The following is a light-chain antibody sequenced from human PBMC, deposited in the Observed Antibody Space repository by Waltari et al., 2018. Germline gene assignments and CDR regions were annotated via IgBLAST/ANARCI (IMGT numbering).Light chain of an antibody. V-gene: IGKV1-27*01. CDR3: QKYNAAPLI. CDR1: PGIVNF. J-gene: IGKJ4*01. CDR2: TAS. Sequence: DRVTVSCRARPGIVNFLAWYQQKPGKVPRLLISTASTLQSGVPPRFSGSGSGTEFTLTIAGLQPEDVATYYCQKYNAAPLIFGGGTKVEIK.